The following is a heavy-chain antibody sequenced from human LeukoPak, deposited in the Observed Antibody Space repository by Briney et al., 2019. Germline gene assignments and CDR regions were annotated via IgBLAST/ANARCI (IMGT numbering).Heavy chain of an antibody. D-gene: IGHD3-22*01. CDR2: ISGSSRTI. V-gene: IGHV3-11*04. J-gene: IGHJ4*02. CDR3: ARRNYYGDGGYLY. CDR1: GFTFSDNY. Sequence: GGSLRLSCAASGFTFSDNYMSWIRQAPGKGLEWVSYISGSSRTIYYADSVKGRFTISRDNAKNSLYLQMNSLRAEDTAVYYCARRNYYGDGGYLYWGQGTLVTVSS.